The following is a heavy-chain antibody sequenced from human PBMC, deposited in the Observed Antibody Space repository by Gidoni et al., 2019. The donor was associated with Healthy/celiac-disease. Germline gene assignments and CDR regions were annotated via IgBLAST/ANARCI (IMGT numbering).Heavy chain of an antibody. J-gene: IGHJ6*02. V-gene: IGHV3-21*06. Sequence: EVQLVESGGGLVKPGGSLRLSCAASGFTFSSYSMTWVRQAPGKGLEWVSSISSSSSYIYYADSVKGRFTISRDNAKNSLYLQMNSLRAEDTAVYYCASLMVRNQGGDVYYYYYGMDVWGQGTTVTVSS. CDR1: GFTFSSYS. CDR3: ASLMVRNQGGDVYYYYYGMDV. CDR2: ISSSSSYI. D-gene: IGHD3-10*01.